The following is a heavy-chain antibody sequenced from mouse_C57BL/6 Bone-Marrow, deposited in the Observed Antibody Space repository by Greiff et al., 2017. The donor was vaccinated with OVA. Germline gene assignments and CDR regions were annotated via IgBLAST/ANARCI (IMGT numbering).Heavy chain of an antibody. Sequence: EVKLQESGGGLVKPGGSLKLSCAASGFTFSSYAMSWVRQTPEKRLEWVATISDGGSYTYYPDNVKGRFTISRDNAKNNLYLQMSHLKSEDTAMYYCAREGDWDAYFDVWGTGTTVTVSS. D-gene: IGHD4-1*01. CDR1: GFTFSSYA. CDR2: ISDGGSYT. CDR3: AREGDWDAYFDV. V-gene: IGHV5-4*01. J-gene: IGHJ1*03.